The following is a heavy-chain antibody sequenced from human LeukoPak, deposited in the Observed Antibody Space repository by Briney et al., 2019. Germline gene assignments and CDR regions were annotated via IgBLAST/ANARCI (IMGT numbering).Heavy chain of an antibody. CDR1: GFTFSSYA. CDR2: ISGSGGSA. V-gene: IGHV3-23*01. J-gene: IGHJ6*02. Sequence: GGSLRLSCAASGFTFSSYAMSWVRQAPGKGLEWVSAISGSGGSAYYADSVKGRFTISRDNSKNTLYLQMNSLRAEDTAVYYCAKDRAHYYYGMDVWGQGTTVTVSS. CDR3: AKDRAHYYYGMDV.